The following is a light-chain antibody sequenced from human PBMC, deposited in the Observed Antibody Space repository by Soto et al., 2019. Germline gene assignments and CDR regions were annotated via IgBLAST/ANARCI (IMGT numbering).Light chain of an antibody. Sequence: DIVMTQSPASLAVSLGERATINCKSSPSVFYSANDENYLSWYQQKPGQPPKLLIYWASTRESGVPDRFSGSGSRTAFTLTISSLQAEDVAVYYCQQYYTTPWAFCQGTKVEI. V-gene: IGKV4-1*01. J-gene: IGKJ1*01. CDR1: PSVFYSANDENY. CDR3: QQYYTTPWA. CDR2: WAS.